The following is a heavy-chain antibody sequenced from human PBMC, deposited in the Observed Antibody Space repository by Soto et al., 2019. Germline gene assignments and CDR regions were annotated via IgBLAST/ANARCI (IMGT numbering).Heavy chain of an antibody. CDR1: GDSIRSYY. J-gene: IGHJ4*02. D-gene: IGHD3-22*01. CDR2: IYDSGST. V-gene: IGHV4-59*01. Sequence: SETLSLTCTVSGDSIRSYYWSWIRQPPGKGLEWIGYIYDSGSTNYNPSLKSRVTISVDTSKSQFSLKLSSVTAADTAVYYCARDRAYYESSGLYFDYWGQGTLVTVSS. CDR3: ARDRAYYESSGLYFDY.